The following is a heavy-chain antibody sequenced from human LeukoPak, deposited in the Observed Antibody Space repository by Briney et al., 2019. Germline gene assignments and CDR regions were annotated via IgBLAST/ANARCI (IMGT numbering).Heavy chain of an antibody. J-gene: IGHJ4*02. Sequence: SETLSLTCAVSAYSISSGYYWGWIRQPPAKGLEWIGSIYHSGSAYYGPSLKSRLTISVDTSKNQFSLKLSSVTAAGTAMYYCARHMGPYYYDSSGVDYWGQGTLVTVSS. CDR1: AYSISSGYY. CDR2: IYHSGSA. CDR3: ARHMGPYYYDSSGVDY. D-gene: IGHD3-22*01. V-gene: IGHV4-38-2*01.